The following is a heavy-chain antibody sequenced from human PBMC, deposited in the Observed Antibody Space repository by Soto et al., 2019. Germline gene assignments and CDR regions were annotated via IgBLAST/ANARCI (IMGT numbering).Heavy chain of an antibody. CDR2: ISYDGSNK. D-gene: IGHD3-10*01. J-gene: IGHJ3*02. CDR1: GFTFSSYA. V-gene: IGHV3-30-3*01. CDR3: ARDRYYYGSGSYYRVDDAFDI. Sequence: GGSLRLSCAASGFTFSSYAMHWVRQAPGKGLEWVAVISYDGSNKYYADSVKGRFTISRDNSKNTLYLQMNSLRAEDTAVYCCARDRYYYGSGSYYRVDDAFDIWGQGTMVTVSS.